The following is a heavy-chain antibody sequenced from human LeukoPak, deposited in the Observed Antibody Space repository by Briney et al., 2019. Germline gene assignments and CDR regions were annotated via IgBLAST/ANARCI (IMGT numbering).Heavy chain of an antibody. CDR1: GFTFTTNW. J-gene: IGHJ6*03. D-gene: IGHD2-15*01. Sequence: GGSLRLSCAASGFTFTTNWMTWVRQAPGKGLVWVSRINSDGSSTSYADSVKGRFTISRDNAKNTLYLQMNSLRAEDTAVYYCARARGGSCSWGCYYYYMDVWGKGTTVTISS. CDR2: INSDGSST. CDR3: ARARGGSCSWGCYYYYMDV. V-gene: IGHV3-74*01.